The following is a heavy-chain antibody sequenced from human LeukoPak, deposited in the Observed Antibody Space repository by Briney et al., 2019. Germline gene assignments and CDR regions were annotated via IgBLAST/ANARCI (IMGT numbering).Heavy chain of an antibody. J-gene: IGHJ4*02. CDR2: IKQDGSEK. D-gene: IGHD1-26*01. Sequence: GGSLRLSCAVSGFTFSNYWMTWDRQAPGKGLEWVANIKQDGSEKYYVDSVKGRFTISRDSADNSLYLQMNSLKAEDTALYYCARDKLEGATRFDFWGQGTLVTVSS. CDR1: GFTFSNYW. CDR3: ARDKLEGATRFDF. V-gene: IGHV3-7*01.